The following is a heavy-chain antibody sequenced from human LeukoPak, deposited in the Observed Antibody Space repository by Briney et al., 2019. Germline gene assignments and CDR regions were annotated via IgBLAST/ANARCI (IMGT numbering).Heavy chain of an antibody. D-gene: IGHD6-13*01. CDR1: GFTFRSYA. CDR3: AKDQEGYSTRHFDY. V-gene: IGHV3-30*02. J-gene: IGHJ4*02. CDR2: IRYDGSNK. Sequence: PGGSLRLSCAASGFTFRSYAMHWVRQAPGKGLEWVAFIRYDGSNKYYTDSVKGRFTISRDNSKNTLYLQMNSLRGEDTAVYYCAKDQEGYSTRHFDYWGQGTLVTVSS.